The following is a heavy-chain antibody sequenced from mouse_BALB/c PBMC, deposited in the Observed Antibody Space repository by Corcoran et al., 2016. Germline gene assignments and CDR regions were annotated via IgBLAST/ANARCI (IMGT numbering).Heavy chain of an antibody. CDR1: GYSFTGYY. D-gene: IGHD1-1*01. CDR3: ARGALLRYFDY. CDR2: INPYNGAT. Sequence: EVQLQQSGPELVKPGASVKISCKASGYSFTGYYMHWVKQSHVKSLEWIGRINPYNGATSYNQNFKDKASLTVDKSSSTAYMELHSLTSEDSAVYYWARGALLRYFDYWGQGTTLTGSS. J-gene: IGHJ2*01. V-gene: IGHV1-26*01.